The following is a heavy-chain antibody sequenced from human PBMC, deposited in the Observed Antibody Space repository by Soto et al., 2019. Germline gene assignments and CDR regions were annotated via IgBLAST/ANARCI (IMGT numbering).Heavy chain of an antibody. CDR3: AILSGWYSPLAPLYYYGMDV. V-gene: IGHV4-39*01. CDR2: IYYSGST. J-gene: IGHJ6*02. D-gene: IGHD6-19*01. Sequence: SETLSLTCTVSGGSISSSSYYWGWIRQPPGKGLEWIGSIYYSGSTYYNPSLKSRVTISVDTSKNQFSLKLSSVTAADTVVYYCAILSGWYSPLAPLYYYGMDVWGQGTTVTVSS. CDR1: GGSISSSSYY.